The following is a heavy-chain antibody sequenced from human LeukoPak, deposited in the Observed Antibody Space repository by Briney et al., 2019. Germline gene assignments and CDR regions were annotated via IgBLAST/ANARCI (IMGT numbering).Heavy chain of an antibody. CDR1: GFTVSSNY. CDR2: IYSGGST. CDR3: AKQLGYCSDGSCYSPY. J-gene: IGHJ4*02. Sequence: GGSLRPSCAASGFTVSSNYMSWVRQAPGKGLEWVSVIYSGGSTYYADSVQGRFTISRDNSKSTLCLQMNSLRAEDTAVYYCAKQLGYCSDGSCYSPYWGQGTLVTVSS. V-gene: IGHV3-53*01. D-gene: IGHD2-15*01.